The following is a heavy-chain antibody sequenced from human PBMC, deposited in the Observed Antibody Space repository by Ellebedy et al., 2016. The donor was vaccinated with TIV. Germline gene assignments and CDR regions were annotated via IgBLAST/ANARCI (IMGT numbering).Heavy chain of an antibody. CDR3: ARDGYTTAFDY. CDR2: LNPSTGGT. CDR1: GYTFTGYY. J-gene: IGHJ4*02. Sequence: ASVKVSCKASGYTFTGYYIHWVRQAPGQGLEWVGTLNPSTGGTSYAQKFQGRVTLTGDTSISTAYMELSRLRSDDTAVYYCARDGYTTAFDYWGQGTLVTVSS. D-gene: IGHD5-24*01. V-gene: IGHV1-2*02.